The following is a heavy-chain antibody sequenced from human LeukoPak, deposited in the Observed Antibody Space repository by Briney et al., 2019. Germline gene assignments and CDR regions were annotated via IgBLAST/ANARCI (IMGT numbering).Heavy chain of an antibody. V-gene: IGHV3-48*02. J-gene: IGHJ5*02. CDR2: ISSSSSTI. Sequence: PGGSLTLSCAASGFTFSSYSMNWVRQAPGKGLEWVSYISSSSSTIYYADSVKGRFTISRDNAKNSLYLQMNSLRDEDTAVYYCAREVVVAATDWFDPWGQGTLVTVSS. CDR3: AREVVVAATDWFDP. D-gene: IGHD2-15*01. CDR1: GFTFSSYS.